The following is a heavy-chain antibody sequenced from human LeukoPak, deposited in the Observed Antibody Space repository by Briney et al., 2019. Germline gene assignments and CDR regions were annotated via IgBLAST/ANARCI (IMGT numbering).Heavy chain of an antibody. J-gene: IGHJ4*02. CDR3: ATMFGESSDFDH. D-gene: IGHD3-10*02. V-gene: IGHV4-4*07. CDR2: LHSSGET. Sequence: TSETLSLTCVVSGGSISAYYWNWIRQPAGKGLEWIGRLHSSGETTSNPSLMSRATMLLDTSRNHFSLNLTSVTAADTAIYYCATMFGESSDFDHWGQGTLVTVSS. CDR1: GGSISAYY.